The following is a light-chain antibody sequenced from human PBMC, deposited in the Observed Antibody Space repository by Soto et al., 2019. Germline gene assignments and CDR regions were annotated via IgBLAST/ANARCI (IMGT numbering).Light chain of an antibody. CDR3: QQSYSTPYT. CDR1: QSISSY. V-gene: IGKV1-39*01. Sequence: DIQMTQSPSSLSASVGDRVTITCGTSQSISSYLNWYQQKPGKAPKFLIYAASSLQSGVPSRFSGSGSGTDFTLTISSLQPEDFATYYCQQSYSTPYTFGQGTKLEIK. J-gene: IGKJ2*01. CDR2: AAS.